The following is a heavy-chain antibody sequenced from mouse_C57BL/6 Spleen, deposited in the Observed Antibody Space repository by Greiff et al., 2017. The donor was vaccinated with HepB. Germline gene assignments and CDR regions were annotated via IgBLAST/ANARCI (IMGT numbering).Heavy chain of an antibody. J-gene: IGHJ1*03. CDR1: GYTFTSYW. CDR2: IDPSDSYT. D-gene: IGHD1-1*01. V-gene: IGHV1-69*01. Sequence: QVQLQQPGAELVMPGASVKLSCKASGYTFTSYWMHWVKQRPGQGLEWIGEIDPSDSYTNYNQKFKGKSTLTVDKSSSTAYMQLSSLTSEDSAVYYCARLGYYGSYWYFDVWGTGTTVTVSS. CDR3: ARLGYYGSYWYFDV.